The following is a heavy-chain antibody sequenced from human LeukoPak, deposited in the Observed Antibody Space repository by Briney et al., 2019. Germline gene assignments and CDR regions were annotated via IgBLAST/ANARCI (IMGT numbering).Heavy chain of an antibody. CDR3: ARVPGDSSGHFDY. CDR1: GGSIIGGGYY. CDR2: IYTSGST. D-gene: IGHD3-22*01. V-gene: IGHV4-61*02. J-gene: IGHJ4*02. Sequence: SETLSLTCAVSGGSIIGGGYYWSWIRQPAGKGLEWIGRIYTSGSTNYNPSLKSRVTISVDTSKNQFSLKLSSVTAADTAVYYCARVPGDSSGHFDYWGQGTLVTVSS.